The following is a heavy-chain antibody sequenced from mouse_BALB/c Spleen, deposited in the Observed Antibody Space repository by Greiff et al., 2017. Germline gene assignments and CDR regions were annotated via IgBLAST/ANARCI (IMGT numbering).Heavy chain of an antibody. Sequence: QVQLKESGPGLVAPSQCLSITCTVSGFSFTSYDISWVRQPPGKGLEWLGVICTGGGTNYNSAFMSRLSISKDNSKSQVFLKMNSLQTDDTAIYYCVRDEYDGFAYWGQGTLVTVSA. CDR1: GFSFTSYD. J-gene: IGHJ3*01. V-gene: IGHV2-9-2*01. CDR3: VRDEYDGFAY. D-gene: IGHD2-4*01. CDR2: ICTGGGT.